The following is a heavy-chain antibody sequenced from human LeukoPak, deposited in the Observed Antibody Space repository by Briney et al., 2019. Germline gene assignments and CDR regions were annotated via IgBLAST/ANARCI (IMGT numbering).Heavy chain of an antibody. Sequence: GGSLRLSCAASGFSFSTTWMHWVRQPPGQGLVWVARITSDGASTSYAESVKGRFTISRDNSKNTLYLQMSSLRAEDTALYYCARDWFPASYYWGQRTLVTVSP. J-gene: IGHJ4*02. CDR1: GFSFSTTW. V-gene: IGHV3-74*03. CDR3: ARDWFPASYY. CDR2: ITSDGAST. D-gene: IGHD3-10*01.